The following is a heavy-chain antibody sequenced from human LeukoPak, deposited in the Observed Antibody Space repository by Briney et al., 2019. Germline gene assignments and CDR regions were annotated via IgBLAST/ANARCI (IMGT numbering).Heavy chain of an antibody. CDR1: GGSISSYY. V-gene: IGHV4-59*01. J-gene: IGHJ4*02. CDR3: ARGLGSGNYYVGFDY. CDR2: IYYSGST. Sequence: SETLSLTCTVSGGSISSYYWSWIRQPPGKGLEWIGYIYYSGSTNYNPSLKSRVTISVDTSKNQFPLKLSSVTAADTAVYYCARGLGSGNYYVGFDYWGQGTLVTVSS. D-gene: IGHD1-26*01.